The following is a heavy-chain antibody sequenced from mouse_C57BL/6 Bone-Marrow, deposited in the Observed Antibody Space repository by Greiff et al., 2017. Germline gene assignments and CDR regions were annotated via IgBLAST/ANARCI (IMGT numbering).Heavy chain of an antibody. Sequence: EVKLVESGPVLVKPGASVKMSCKASGYTFTDYYMNWVKQSHGKSLEWIGVINPYNGGTSYNQKFKGKATLTVDKSSSTAYMELNSLTSEDSAVYYCARWDGYWFAYWGQGTLVTVSA. D-gene: IGHD2-3*01. J-gene: IGHJ3*01. CDR3: ARWDGYWFAY. CDR1: GYTFTDYY. CDR2: INPYNGGT. V-gene: IGHV1-19*01.